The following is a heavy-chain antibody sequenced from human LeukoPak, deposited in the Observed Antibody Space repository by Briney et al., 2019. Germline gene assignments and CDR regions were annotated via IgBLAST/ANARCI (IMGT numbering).Heavy chain of an antibody. J-gene: IGHJ3*02. D-gene: IGHD3-9*01. CDR3: AKHSVLTGSGYAFDI. V-gene: IGHV4-59*08. CDR1: GASISNYY. Sequence: SETLSLTCTVSGASISNYYWSWIRQSPGKGLEWIGYIHYSGGTKYNPSLKSRVIISVDMSMNQFSLKLSSVTAADTAMYYCAKHSVLTGSGYAFDIWGQGTAVTVSS. CDR2: IHYSGGT.